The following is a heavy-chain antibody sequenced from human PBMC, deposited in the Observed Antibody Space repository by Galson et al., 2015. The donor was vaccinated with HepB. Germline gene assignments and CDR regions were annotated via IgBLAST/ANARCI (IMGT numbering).Heavy chain of an antibody. V-gene: IGHV2-5*02. Sequence: PALVKPTQTLTLTCTFSGFSLSTSGVGVGWIRQPPGKALEWLALIYWDDDKRYSPSLKSRLTITKDTSKNQVVLTMTNMDPVDTPTYYCAHRPAGRQQPPQYYFDYWGQGTLVTVSS. J-gene: IGHJ4*02. CDR1: GFSLSTSGVG. CDR2: IYWDDDK. CDR3: AHRPAGRQQPPQYYFDY. D-gene: IGHD6-13*01.